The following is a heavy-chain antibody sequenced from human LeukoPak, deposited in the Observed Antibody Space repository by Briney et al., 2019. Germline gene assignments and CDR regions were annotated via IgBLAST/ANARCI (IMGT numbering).Heavy chain of an antibody. J-gene: IGHJ4*02. Sequence: GGSLRLSCAVSGFMFNTYDVSWVRQAPGKGLEWVSAISGSGGSTYYADSVKGRFTISRDNSKNTLYLQMNSLRAEDTAVYYCANSSPYQAFDYWGQGTLVTVSS. V-gene: IGHV3-23*01. CDR1: GFMFNTYD. D-gene: IGHD2-2*01. CDR3: ANSSPYQAFDY. CDR2: ISGSGGST.